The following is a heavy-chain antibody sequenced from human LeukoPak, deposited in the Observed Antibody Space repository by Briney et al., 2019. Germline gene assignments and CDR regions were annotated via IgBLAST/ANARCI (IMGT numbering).Heavy chain of an antibody. Sequence: HPGGSLRLSCAASGFTFSSYGMHWVRQAPGKGLEWLAVISYVESEAYYADSVKGRFTISRDNSKNMVYLRMNSLRVEDTAFYYCAKDLYTSGGILDYWGQGTLVTVSS. CDR1: GFTFSSYG. D-gene: IGHD2-2*02. V-gene: IGHV3-30*18. J-gene: IGHJ4*02. CDR3: AKDLYTSGGILDY. CDR2: ISYVESEA.